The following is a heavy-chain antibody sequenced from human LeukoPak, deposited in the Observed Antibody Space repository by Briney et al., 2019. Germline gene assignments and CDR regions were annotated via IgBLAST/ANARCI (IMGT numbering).Heavy chain of an antibody. CDR2: ISGSGGST. V-gene: IGHV3-23*01. CDR3: AKWRYSSSWYWFDP. D-gene: IGHD6-13*01. Sequence: PGGSLRLSCAASGFTFSDYYMSWIRQAPGKGLEWVSAISGSGGSTYYADSVKGRFTISRDNSKNTLYLQMNSLRAEDTAVYYCAKWRYSSSWYWFDPWGQGTLVTVSS. J-gene: IGHJ5*02. CDR1: GFTFSDYY.